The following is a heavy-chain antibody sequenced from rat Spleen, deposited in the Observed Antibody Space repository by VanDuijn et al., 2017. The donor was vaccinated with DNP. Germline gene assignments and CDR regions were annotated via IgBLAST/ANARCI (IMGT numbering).Heavy chain of an antibody. Sequence: EVRLVESGGGLVQPGRSLKVSCVASGFTFNNYWMTWIRQAPGKGLVWVASITNTGGSTYYPDSVKGRFTISRDNAKSTLYLQMNSLRSEDTATYYCAKGRDYPPYFDYWGQGVMVTVSS. CDR2: ITNTGGST. D-gene: IGHD1-4*01. J-gene: IGHJ2*01. CDR1: GFTFNNYW. CDR3: AKGRDYPPYFDY. V-gene: IGHV5-31*01.